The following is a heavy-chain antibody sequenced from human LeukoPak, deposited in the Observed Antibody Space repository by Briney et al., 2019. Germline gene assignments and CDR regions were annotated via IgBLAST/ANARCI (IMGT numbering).Heavy chain of an antibody. V-gene: IGHV3-30-3*01. CDR1: GFTFSSYA. Sequence: GGSLRLSCAASGFTFSSYAMHWVRQAPGKGLEWVTVISYDGSNKYYADSVKGRFTISRDNSKNTLYLQMNSLRAEDTAVYCCARDGVVTYYYYGMDVWGQGTTVTVSS. J-gene: IGHJ6*02. CDR3: ARDGVVTYYYYGMDV. D-gene: IGHD3-3*01. CDR2: ISYDGSNK.